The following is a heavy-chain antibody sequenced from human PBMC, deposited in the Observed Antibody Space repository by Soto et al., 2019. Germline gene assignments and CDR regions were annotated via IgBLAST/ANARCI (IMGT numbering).Heavy chain of an antibody. CDR1: GGSISSGSYY. CDR3: ATRTDYYYGSGSRGGMDV. D-gene: IGHD3-10*01. J-gene: IGHJ6*02. CDR2: IYYSGST. Sequence: QVQLQESGPGLVKPSQTLSLTCTVSGGSISSGSYYWSWIRQLPGKGLEWIGYIYYSGSTYYNPSLKSRVTVSVDTSKNQFSLKLNSVTAAGTAVYYCATRTDYYYGSGSRGGMDVWGQGTTVTVSS. V-gene: IGHV4-31*03.